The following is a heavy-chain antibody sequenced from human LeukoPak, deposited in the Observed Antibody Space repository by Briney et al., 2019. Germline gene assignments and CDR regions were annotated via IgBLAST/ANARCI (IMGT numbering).Heavy chain of an antibody. V-gene: IGHV3-21*01. CDR1: GFTFSSYS. CDR2: ISSSSSYI. J-gene: IGHJ4*02. D-gene: IGHD3-3*01. Sequence: GGSLRLSGAASGFTFSSYSMNWVRQAPGKGLEWVSSISSSSSYIYYADSVKGRFTISRDNAKNSLYLQMNSLRAEDTAVYYCARDRLAIFGLVDYWGQGTLVTVSS. CDR3: ARDRLAIFGLVDY.